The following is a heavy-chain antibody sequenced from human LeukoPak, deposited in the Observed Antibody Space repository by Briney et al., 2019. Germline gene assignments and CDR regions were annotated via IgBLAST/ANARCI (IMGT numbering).Heavy chain of an antibody. V-gene: IGHV1-18*01. Sequence: ASVKVSCKASGYTFTSYGINWVRQAPGQGLEWMGWISAYNGNTNYAQKLQGRVTMTTDTSTSTAYMELRSLRSDDTAVYYCAIAKGQWLVPIGYYYYGMDVWGQGTTVTVSS. CDR2: ISAYNGNT. CDR3: AIAKGQWLVPIGYYYYGMDV. CDR1: GYTFTSYG. D-gene: IGHD6-19*01. J-gene: IGHJ6*02.